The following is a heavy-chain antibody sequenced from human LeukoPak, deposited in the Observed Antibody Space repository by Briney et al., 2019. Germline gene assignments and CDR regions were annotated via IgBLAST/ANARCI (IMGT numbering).Heavy chain of an antibody. D-gene: IGHD4-11*01. V-gene: IGHV2-5*02. CDR3: AHYTVGRSAHHD. CDR2: ICWDDDK. Sequence: SGPTLVKPTQTLTLTCSFSGFSLSSSGMGVGWIRQPPGKALEWLALICWDDDKRYSPSLKSRLTITKDTSKNQVVLTMTNMDPVDTATYYCAHYTVGRSAHHDWGQGTLVTVSS. CDR1: GFSLSSSGMG. J-gene: IGHJ4*02.